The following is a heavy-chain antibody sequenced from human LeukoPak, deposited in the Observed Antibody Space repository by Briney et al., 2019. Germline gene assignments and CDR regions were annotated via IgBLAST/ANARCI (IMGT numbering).Heavy chain of an antibody. CDR2: MNPNSGNT. CDR3: ARGQYYKYCSSTSCYRLFDY. J-gene: IGHJ4*02. V-gene: IGHV1-8*03. CDR1: GYTFTSYD. Sequence: GASVKVSCKASGYTFTSYDINWVRQATGQGLEWMGWMNPNSGNTGYAQKFQGRVTITRNTSISTAYMELSSLRSEDTAVYYCARGQYYKYCSSTSCYRLFDYWGQGTLVTVSS. D-gene: IGHD2-2*01.